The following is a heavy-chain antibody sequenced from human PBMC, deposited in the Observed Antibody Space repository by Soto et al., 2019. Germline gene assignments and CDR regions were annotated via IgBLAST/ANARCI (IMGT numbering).Heavy chain of an antibody. CDR2: ISGSGGST. Sequence: GGSLRLSCAASGFTFSSYAMNWVRQAPGKGLEWVSAISGSGGSTYYADSVKGRFTISRDNSKNTLYMQMNSLRAEDTAVYYCAKVDGDYANWQYWGLVTLVTVSS. J-gene: IGHJ4*02. V-gene: IGHV3-23*01. D-gene: IGHD4-17*01. CDR3: AKVDGDYANWQY. CDR1: GFTFSSYA.